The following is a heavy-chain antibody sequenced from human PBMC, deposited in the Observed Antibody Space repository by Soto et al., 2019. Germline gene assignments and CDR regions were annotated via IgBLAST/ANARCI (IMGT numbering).Heavy chain of an antibody. CDR2: INHSGST. CDR3: ARGGPIAERWSYYYYTMDV. D-gene: IGHD6-13*01. V-gene: IGHV4-34*01. Sequence: SETLSLTCAVYGGSSSGYYWSWIRQPPGKGLEWIGEINHSGSTNYNPSLKSRVTISVDTSKNQFSLKLSSVTAADTAVYYCARGGPIAERWSYYYYTMDVWGQGTTVTVSS. CDR1: GGSSSGYY. J-gene: IGHJ6*02.